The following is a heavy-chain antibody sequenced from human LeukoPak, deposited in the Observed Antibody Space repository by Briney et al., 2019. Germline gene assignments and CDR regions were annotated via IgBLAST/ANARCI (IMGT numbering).Heavy chain of an antibody. Sequence: QSGGSLRLSCAASGFTFSTYSMSWVRQAPGKGLEWVSATSSDGGTHYAGSVQGRFTVSRDNSKNTVYLQMSTLRAEDTAVYYCARETILGVGSDHVFIWIDYWGQGTLVTVSS. D-gene: IGHD6-19*01. CDR1: GFTFSTYS. V-gene: IGHV3-23*01. CDR2: TSSDGGT. CDR3: ARETILGVGSDHVFIWIDY. J-gene: IGHJ4*02.